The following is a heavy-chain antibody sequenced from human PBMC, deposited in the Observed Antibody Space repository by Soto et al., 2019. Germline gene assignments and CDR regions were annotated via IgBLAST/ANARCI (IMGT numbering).Heavy chain of an antibody. CDR1: GFTFDSYG. Sequence: QVQLVESGGGVVQPGRSLRLSCAASGFTFDSYGMHWVRQAPGKRLEWVAVISSDGNNKYYADSVKGRVTISRDNFKKTLYLQMSSLRADDTAVYYCAKDRLPNTVTTCGSWGQGTLVTVSS. J-gene: IGHJ5*02. CDR3: AKDRLPNTVTTCGS. CDR2: ISSDGNNK. V-gene: IGHV3-30*18. D-gene: IGHD4-17*01.